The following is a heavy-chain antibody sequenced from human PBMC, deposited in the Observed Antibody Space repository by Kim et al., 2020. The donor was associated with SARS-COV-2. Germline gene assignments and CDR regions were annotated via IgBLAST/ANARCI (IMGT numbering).Heavy chain of an antibody. CDR2: IYYSGGA. Sequence: SETLSLTCTVSGGSISSGGYYWSWIRQHPGKGLEWIGYIYYSGGAYYNPSLKSRVMMAVDTSNNQFSLKLSSVTAADTAVYYCARTTLGYYGSGNYYDTSDWGQGTLVTFSS. CDR1: GGSISSGGYY. J-gene: IGHJ4*02. D-gene: IGHD3-10*01. V-gene: IGHV4-31*03. CDR3: ARTTLGYYGSGNYYDTSD.